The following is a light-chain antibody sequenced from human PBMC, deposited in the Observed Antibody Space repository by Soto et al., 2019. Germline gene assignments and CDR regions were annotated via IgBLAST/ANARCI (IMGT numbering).Light chain of an antibody. J-gene: IGKJ2*01. CDR3: QQSDSTPYT. V-gene: IGKV1-39*01. Sequence: DIQMTQSPSSLSASVGDRVTINCRASQSISTFLNWYQQKPGQAPKVLISAASTLQSGVPSRFSGRGSGTDFTLTISSLQPEDFATYYYQQSDSTPYTFGQGTTLETK. CDR2: AAS. CDR1: QSISTF.